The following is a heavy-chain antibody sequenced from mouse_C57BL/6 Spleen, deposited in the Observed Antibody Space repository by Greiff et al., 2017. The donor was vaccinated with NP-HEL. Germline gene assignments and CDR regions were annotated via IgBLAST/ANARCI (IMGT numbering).Heavy chain of an antibody. D-gene: IGHD2-1*01. CDR2: ISDGGSYT. CDR3: SRDGDGNYGFYFDY. V-gene: IGHV5-4*01. CDR1: GFTFSSYA. Sequence: EVHLVESGGGLVKPGGSLKLSCAASGFTFSSYAMSWVRQTPEKRLEWVATISDGGSYTYYPDNVKGRFTISRDTAKNNLYLQMSHLKSEDTAMYYCSRDGDGNYGFYFDYWGQGTTRTVSS. J-gene: IGHJ2*01.